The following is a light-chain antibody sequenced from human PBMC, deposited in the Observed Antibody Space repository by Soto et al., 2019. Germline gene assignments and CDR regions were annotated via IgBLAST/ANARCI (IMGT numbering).Light chain of an antibody. CDR1: SSDIGGYNF. CDR2: EVT. Sequence: QSALTQPASVSGSPGQSITISCTGASSDIGGYNFVSWYQQHPGKAPKLMIYEVTNRPSGVSNRFSGSKSGNTASLTISGLQTEDEADYYCSSYTSSSIPVFGTGTQLTVL. CDR3: SSYTSSSIPV. V-gene: IGLV2-14*01. J-gene: IGLJ1*01.